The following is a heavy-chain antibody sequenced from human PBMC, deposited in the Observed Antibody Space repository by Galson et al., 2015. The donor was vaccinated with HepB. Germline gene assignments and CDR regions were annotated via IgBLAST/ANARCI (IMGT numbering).Heavy chain of an antibody. J-gene: IGHJ4*02. Sequence: QSGAEVKKPGESLKISCKGSGYSFTSYWIGWVRQMPGKGLEWMGIIYPGDSDTRYSPSFQGQVTISADKSISTAYLQWSSLKASDTAMYYCARRGSRWSIAARPFDYWGQGTLVTVSS. CDR1: GYSFTSYW. CDR3: ARRGSRWSIAARPFDY. CDR2: IYPGDSDT. V-gene: IGHV5-51*01. D-gene: IGHD6-6*01.